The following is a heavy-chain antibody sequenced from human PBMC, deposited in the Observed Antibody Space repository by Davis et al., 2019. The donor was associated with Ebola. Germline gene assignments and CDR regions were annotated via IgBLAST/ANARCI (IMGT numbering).Heavy chain of an antibody. CDR3: TTPGGQDSGYDVFDI. V-gene: IGHV1-46*03. CDR1: GYTFTNYY. D-gene: IGHD5-12*01. J-gene: IGHJ3*02. Sequence: ASVNFSCKASGYTFTNYYMHWVRQAPGQGLEWMGMINPNDGRTIYAQKFQGRVTVTRDTSTTTVYMDLSSLRSEDTALNYCTTPGGQDSGYDVFDIWGQGTMVTVSS. CDR2: INPNDGRT.